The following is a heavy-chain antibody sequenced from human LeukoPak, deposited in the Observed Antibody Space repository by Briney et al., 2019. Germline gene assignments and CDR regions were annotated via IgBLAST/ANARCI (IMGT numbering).Heavy chain of an antibody. CDR2: ISGSGGST. V-gene: IGHV3-23*01. Sequence: GSLRLSCAASRFTFNNYAMSWVRQAPGKGLEWVSVISGSGGSTYYADSVKGRFTISRDNSKNTLYLQMNSLRAEDTAVYYCAKDDRIKSIAVAGFYYYYGMDVWGQGTTVTVSS. D-gene: IGHD6-19*01. J-gene: IGHJ6*02. CDR1: RFTFNNYA. CDR3: AKDDRIKSIAVAGFYYYYGMDV.